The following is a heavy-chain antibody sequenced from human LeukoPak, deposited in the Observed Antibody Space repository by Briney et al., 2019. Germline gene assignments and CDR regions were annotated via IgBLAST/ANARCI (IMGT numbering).Heavy chain of an antibody. CDR3: ARGDYGDYGA. CDR1: GFTSSSYS. Sequence: GGSLRLSCAASGFTSSSYSMSWVRQAPGKGLEWVSSISSSSSYIYYADSVKGRFTISRDHAKNSLYLQMNSLRAEDTAVYYCARGDYGDYGAWGQGTLVTVSS. J-gene: IGHJ5*02. CDR2: ISSSSSYI. D-gene: IGHD4-17*01. V-gene: IGHV3-21*01.